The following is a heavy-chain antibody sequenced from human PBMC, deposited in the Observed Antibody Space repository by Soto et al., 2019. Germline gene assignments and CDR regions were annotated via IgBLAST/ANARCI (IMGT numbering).Heavy chain of an antibody. CDR3: ARDSMEGYDFWSGYLDYYGMDV. CDR1: GFTFSSYW. J-gene: IGHJ6*02. D-gene: IGHD3-3*01. Sequence: GGSLRLSCAASGFTFSSYWMSWVRQAPGKGLEWVANIKQDGSEKYYVDSVKGRFTISRDNAKNSLYLQMNSLRAEDTAVYYCARDSMEGYDFWSGYLDYYGMDVWGQGTTVTVSS. V-gene: IGHV3-7*05. CDR2: IKQDGSEK.